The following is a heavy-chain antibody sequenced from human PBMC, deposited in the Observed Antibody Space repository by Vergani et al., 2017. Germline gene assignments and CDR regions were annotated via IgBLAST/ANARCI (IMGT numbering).Heavy chain of an antibody. CDR2: IRGSGGST. Sequence: EVQLLESGGGLVQPGGSLRLSCAASGFTFSSYAMSWVRQAPGKGLEWVSAIRGSGGSTYYADSVKGRFTISRDNAKNSLYLDMSSLRAEDTAVYYCVRDVRVSRTWGQGTLVAVSS. J-gene: IGHJ3*01. CDR3: VRDVRVSRT. V-gene: IGHV3-23*01. CDR1: GFTFSSYA.